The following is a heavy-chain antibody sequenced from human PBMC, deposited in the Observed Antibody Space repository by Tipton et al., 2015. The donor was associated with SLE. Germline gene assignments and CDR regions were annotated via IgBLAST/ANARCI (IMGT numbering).Heavy chain of an antibody. CDR2: IYHSGST. CDR1: GYSISSGYY. V-gene: IGHV4-38-2*02. D-gene: IGHD3-22*01. Sequence: TLSLTCAVSGYSISSGYYWGWIRQPPGKGLEWIGSIYHSGSTYYNPSLKSRVTISVDTSKNQFSLKLSSVTAADTAVYYCARDLDYYDSGMDAFDIWGQGTMVTVSS. J-gene: IGHJ3*02. CDR3: ARDLDYYDSGMDAFDI.